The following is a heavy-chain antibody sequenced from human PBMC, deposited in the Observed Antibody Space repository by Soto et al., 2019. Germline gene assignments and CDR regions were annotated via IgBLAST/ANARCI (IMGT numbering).Heavy chain of an antibody. Sequence: SETLSLTCTVSGGSISSGGYYWSWIRQHPGKGLEWIGYIYYSGSTYYNPSLKSRVTISVDTSKNQFSLKLSSVTAADTAVYYCESGRDASSGSWVRYYGMDVWGQGTTVTVSS. V-gene: IGHV4-31*03. J-gene: IGHJ6*02. D-gene: IGHD3-22*01. CDR2: IYYSGST. CDR1: GGSISSGGYY. CDR3: ESGRDASSGSWVRYYGMDV.